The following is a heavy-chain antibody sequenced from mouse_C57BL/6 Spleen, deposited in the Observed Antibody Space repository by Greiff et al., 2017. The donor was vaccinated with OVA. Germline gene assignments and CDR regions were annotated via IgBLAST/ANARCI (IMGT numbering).Heavy chain of an antibody. J-gene: IGHJ1*03. V-gene: IGHV1-81*01. D-gene: IGHD1-1*01. Sequence: LVESGAELARPGASVKLSCKASGYTFTSYGISWVKQRTGQGLEWIGEIYPRSGNTYYNEKFKGKATLTADKSSSTAYMELRSLTSEDSAVYFCARKSYGSSYWYFDVWGTGTTVTVSS. CDR3: ARKSYGSSYWYFDV. CDR2: IYPRSGNT. CDR1: GYTFTSYG.